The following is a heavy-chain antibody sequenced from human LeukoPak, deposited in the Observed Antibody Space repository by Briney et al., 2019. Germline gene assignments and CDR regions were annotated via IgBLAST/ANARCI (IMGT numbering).Heavy chain of an antibody. V-gene: IGHV1-18*04. CDR1: GYTFTSYY. D-gene: IGHD3-22*01. Sequence: GASVKVSCKASGYTFTSYYMHWVRQAPGQGLEWMGWISAYNGNTNYAQKLQGRVTMTTDTSTSTAYMELRSLRSDDTAVYYCARDRRRYDSSGYYYPVDYWGQGTLVTVSS. CDR3: ARDRRRYDSSGYYYPVDY. CDR2: ISAYNGNT. J-gene: IGHJ4*02.